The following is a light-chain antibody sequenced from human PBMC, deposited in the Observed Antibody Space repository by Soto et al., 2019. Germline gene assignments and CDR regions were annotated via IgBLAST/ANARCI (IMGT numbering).Light chain of an antibody. CDR2: GAS. CDR3: QQYGISPRT. Sequence: EIVLTQSPATLSVSPGGRATLSCRASQSIGDTLAWYQQKPGQAPRLLLYGASSRATGIPDRFSGSGSGTDFTLTISRLEPEDIAVYYCQQYGISPRTFGQGTKVDIK. J-gene: IGKJ1*01. V-gene: IGKV3-20*01. CDR1: QSIGDT.